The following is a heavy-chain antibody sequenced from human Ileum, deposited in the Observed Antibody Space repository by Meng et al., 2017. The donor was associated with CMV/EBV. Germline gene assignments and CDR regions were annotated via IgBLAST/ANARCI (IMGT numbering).Heavy chain of an antibody. CDR3: AHGRGWLTDY. CDR1: GFSLITSEVG. J-gene: IGHJ4*02. Sequence: TSKESGPTLVKPTQNLTLTCTFSGFSLITSEVGVHWIRQPPGKALEWLALIYWDDDNRFSPSLKNRLTITKDTSKNQVVLRMTNMDPTDTATYYCAHGRGWLTDYWGQGTLVTVSS. CDR2: IYWDDDN. V-gene: IGHV2-5*02. D-gene: IGHD6-19*01.